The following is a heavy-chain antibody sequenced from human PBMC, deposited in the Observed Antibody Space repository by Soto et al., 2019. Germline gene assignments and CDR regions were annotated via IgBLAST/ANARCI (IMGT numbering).Heavy chain of an antibody. D-gene: IGHD4-17*01. CDR2: ISYNGFNK. V-gene: IGHV3-30-3*01. J-gene: IGHJ3*02. CDR3: ASDRNVPGYGDYFDSIDM. Sequence: GGSLRLSCACSGCNFSNYAIHCVRHAPGKCLEWLAIISYNGFNKYYTGAVRGRFSISRDNTKNSVFLEMKSLETDDTAVYYGASDRNVPGYGDYFDSIDMWGQGTMLTVSS. CDR1: GCNFSNYA.